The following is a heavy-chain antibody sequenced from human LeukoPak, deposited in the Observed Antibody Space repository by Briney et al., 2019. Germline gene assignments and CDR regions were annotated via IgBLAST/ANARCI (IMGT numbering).Heavy chain of an antibody. D-gene: IGHD6-13*01. J-gene: IGHJ6*03. CDR1: GYTFTSYG. CDR2: ISAYNGNT. V-gene: IGHV1-18*01. CDR3: ARSYSSSWYEARYYYMDV. Sequence: GASVKVSCMASGYTFTSYGISWVRQAPGQGLEWMGWISAYNGNTNYAQTLQGRVTMTTDTSTSTAYMELRSLRSDDTAVYYSARSYSSSWYEARYYYMDVWGKATTVTVSS.